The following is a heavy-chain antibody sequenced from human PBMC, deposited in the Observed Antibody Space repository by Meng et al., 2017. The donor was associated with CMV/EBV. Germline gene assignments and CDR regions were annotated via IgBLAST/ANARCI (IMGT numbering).Heavy chain of an antibody. J-gene: IGHJ4*02. V-gene: IGHV4-4*07. Sequence: VQRQESGPGMVKLSATLSLTCTVSGGSISSYYWSWIRQPAGKGLEWIGRIYTSGSTNYNPSLKSRVTMSVDTSKNQFSLKLSSVTAADTAVYYCARGGLYYYDSSGHFDYWGQGTLVTVSS. CDR2: IYTSGST. CDR1: GGSISSYY. D-gene: IGHD3-22*01. CDR3: ARGGLYYYDSSGHFDY.